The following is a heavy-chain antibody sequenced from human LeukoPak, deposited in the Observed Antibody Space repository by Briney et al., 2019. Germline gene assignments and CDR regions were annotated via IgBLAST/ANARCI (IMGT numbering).Heavy chain of an antibody. CDR1: GGTFSSYA. CDR2: IIPIFGTA. V-gene: IGHV1-69*05. Sequence: SVKVSCKASGGTFSSYAISWVRRAPGQGLEWMGGIIPIFGTANYAQKFQGRVTITTDESTSTAYMELSSLRSEDTAVYYCARDSGPVVTPDYYYYMDVRGKGTTVTVSS. J-gene: IGHJ6*03. CDR3: ARDSGPVVTPDYYYYMDV. D-gene: IGHD4-23*01.